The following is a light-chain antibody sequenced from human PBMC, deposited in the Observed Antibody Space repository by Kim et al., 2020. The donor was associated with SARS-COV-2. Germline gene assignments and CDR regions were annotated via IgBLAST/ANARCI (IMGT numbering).Light chain of an antibody. CDR1: QSVYSSY. Sequence: EVVLTQSPCTLSLSAGERATLSCRASQSVYSSYFGWYQQKPGQAPSLLIYGASNRATGVPDRFSGSGSGTDFSLTISRLEPEDFAVYYCQQYTEYSFTFGQGTKLEI. J-gene: IGKJ2*01. CDR3: QQYTEYSFT. CDR2: GAS. V-gene: IGKV3-20*01.